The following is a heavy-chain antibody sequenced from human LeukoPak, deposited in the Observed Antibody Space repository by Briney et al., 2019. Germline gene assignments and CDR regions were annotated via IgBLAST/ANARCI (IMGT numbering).Heavy chain of an antibody. CDR2: ISSSSSYI. Sequence: PGGPLRLSCAASGFTFSSYSMNWVRQAPGKGLEWVSSISSSSSYIYYADSVKGRFTISRDNAKNSLYLQMNSLRAEDTAVYYCARGEYYYDSSGYPDHFDYWGQGTLVTVSS. D-gene: IGHD3-22*01. CDR3: ARGEYYYDSSGYPDHFDY. CDR1: GFTFSSYS. J-gene: IGHJ4*02. V-gene: IGHV3-21*01.